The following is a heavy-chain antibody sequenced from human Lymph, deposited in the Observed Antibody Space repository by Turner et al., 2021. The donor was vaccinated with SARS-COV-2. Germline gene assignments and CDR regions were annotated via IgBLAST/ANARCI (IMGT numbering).Heavy chain of an antibody. CDR2: IWYDGSNK. CDR1: GFTFSSYG. J-gene: IGHJ6*02. Sequence: QVQLVESGGGVVQPGRSLRLSCAASGFTFSSYGMHWVRQAPGKGLEWVAVIWYDGSNKYYADSVKGRFTISRDKSKNTLYLKMNSLRAEDTAVYYCARVKGYNGYDLRYYYGMDVWGQGTTVTVSS. V-gene: IGHV3-33*01. CDR3: ARVKGYNGYDLRYYYGMDV. D-gene: IGHD5-12*01.